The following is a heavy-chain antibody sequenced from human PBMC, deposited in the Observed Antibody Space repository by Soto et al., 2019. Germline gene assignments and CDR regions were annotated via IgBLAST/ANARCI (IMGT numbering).Heavy chain of an antibody. CDR1: GGTFSNYA. V-gene: IGHV1-69*12. CDR3: ARVEAVAGLYNYHGLDV. Sequence: QVQLVQSGAEVKKPGSSVKVSCKVSGGTFSNYAIDWVRLAPGHGLEWMGGIVPIFGTTYYAQKVQARATIIADDSTTTVYLEMSSLRSEDTAIYYCARVEAVAGLYNYHGLDVWGQGTAVTVSS. D-gene: IGHD6-19*01. CDR2: IVPIFGTT. J-gene: IGHJ6*02.